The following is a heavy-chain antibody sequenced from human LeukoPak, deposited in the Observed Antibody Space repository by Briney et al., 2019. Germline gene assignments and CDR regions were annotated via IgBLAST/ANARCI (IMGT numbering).Heavy chain of an antibody. Sequence: PGGSLRLSCAASGFTFSSYAMSWVRQAPGKGLEWVSRISDTGRSTYYADSVKGRFTISRDNSKNTLYLQMNSLRAEDTAVYYCAKGVAAEPLDYYYYGMDVWGQGTTVTVSS. CDR1: GFTFSSYA. CDR2: ISDTGRST. CDR3: AKGVAAEPLDYYYYGMDV. V-gene: IGHV3-23*01. J-gene: IGHJ6*02. D-gene: IGHD6-13*01.